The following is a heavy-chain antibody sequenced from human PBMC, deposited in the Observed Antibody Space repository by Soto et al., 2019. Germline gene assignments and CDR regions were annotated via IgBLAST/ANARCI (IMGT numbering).Heavy chain of an antibody. CDR3: ARAGDGYNYFWYFDL. D-gene: IGHD5-12*01. Sequence: PSETLSLTCTVSGGSISSYYWSWIRQPPGKGLEWIGYIYYSGSTNYNPSLKSRVTISVDTSKNQFSLKLSSVTAADTAVYYCARAGDGYNYFWYFDLWGRGTLVTVSS. CDR2: IYYSGST. V-gene: IGHV4-59*01. CDR1: GGSISSYY. J-gene: IGHJ2*01.